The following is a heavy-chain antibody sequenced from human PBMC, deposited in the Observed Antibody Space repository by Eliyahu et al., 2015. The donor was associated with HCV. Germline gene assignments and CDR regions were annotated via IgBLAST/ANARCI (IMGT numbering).Heavy chain of an antibody. Sequence: EVQLVESGGGLVQPGRSLRLSCAASGFTFDDYAMHWVRQAPGKGLGWVSGISWNSGSIGYADSVKGRFTISRDNAKNSLYLQMNSLRAEDTALYYCAKDSYGDYESNEGWFDPWGQGTLVTVSS. D-gene: IGHD4-17*01. CDR3: AKDSYGDYESNEGWFDP. CDR1: GFTFDDYA. CDR2: ISWNSGSI. J-gene: IGHJ5*02. V-gene: IGHV3-9*01.